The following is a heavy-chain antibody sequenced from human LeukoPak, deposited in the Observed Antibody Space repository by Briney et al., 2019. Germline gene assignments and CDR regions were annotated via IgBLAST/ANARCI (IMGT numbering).Heavy chain of an antibody. CDR1: GGSISSYY. Sequence: PSETLSLTRTVSGGSISSYYWSWIRQPPGKGLEWIGYIYYSGSTNYNPSLKSRVTIPVDTSKNQFSLKLSSVTAADTAVYYCARDRRDMVRGINIVRQYHYYYYMDVWGKGTTVTVSS. J-gene: IGHJ6*03. D-gene: IGHD3-10*01. CDR2: IYYSGST. V-gene: IGHV4-59*01. CDR3: ARDRRDMVRGINIVRQYHYYYYMDV.